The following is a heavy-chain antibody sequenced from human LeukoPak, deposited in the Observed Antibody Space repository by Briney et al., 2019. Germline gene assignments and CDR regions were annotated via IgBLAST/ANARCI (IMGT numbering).Heavy chain of an antibody. D-gene: IGHD6-19*01. Sequence: GGSLRLSCAASGFTFSSYEMNWVRQAPGKGLEWVSKISSSGSAIYYADSVKGRFTISRDNAKSSLYLQMNSLRVEDTAIYYCARGGSLGYWGQGTLVTVSS. CDR3: ARGGSLGY. CDR2: ISSSGSAI. CDR1: GFTFSSYE. J-gene: IGHJ4*02. V-gene: IGHV3-48*03.